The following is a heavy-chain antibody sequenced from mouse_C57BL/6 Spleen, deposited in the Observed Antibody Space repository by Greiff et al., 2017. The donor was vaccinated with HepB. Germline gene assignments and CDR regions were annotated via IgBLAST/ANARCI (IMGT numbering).Heavy chain of an antibody. D-gene: IGHD1-3*01. CDR1: GFTFNTYA. Sequence: EADGGLVQPTGSLTLSCAASGFTFNTYAMHWVRQAPGKGLEWVARIRSKSSNYATYYADSVKDRFTISRDDSQSMLYLEMNNLKTEDTAMYYCVRAGDYNGFAYWGQGTLVTVSA. CDR3: VRAGDYNGFAY. J-gene: IGHJ3*01. V-gene: IGHV10-3*01. CDR2: IRSKSSNYAT.